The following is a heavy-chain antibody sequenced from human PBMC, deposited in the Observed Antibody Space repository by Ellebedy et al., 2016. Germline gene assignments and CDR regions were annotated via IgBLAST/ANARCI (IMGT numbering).Heavy chain of an antibody. Sequence: GGSLRLXXTASGFFFSGYAMSWVRQAPGRNLEWVSGITGDGIHTWYADSVKGRFTLSRDNSKNTVYLQMNSLRTEDTAVYYCARDSQAFYSSRIDPWGQGTLVAVSS. V-gene: IGHV3-23*01. J-gene: IGHJ5*02. CDR2: ITGDGIHT. CDR1: GFFFSGYA. CDR3: ARDSQAFYSSRIDP. D-gene: IGHD4-11*01.